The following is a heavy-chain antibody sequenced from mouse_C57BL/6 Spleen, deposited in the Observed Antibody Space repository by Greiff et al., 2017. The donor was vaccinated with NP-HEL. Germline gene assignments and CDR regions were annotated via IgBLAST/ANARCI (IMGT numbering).Heavy chain of an antibody. CDR2: ISSGSSTI. Sequence: EVKLVESGGGLVKPGGSLKLSCAASGFTFSDYGMHWVRQAPEKGLEWVAYISSGSSTIYYADTVKGRFTISRDNDKNTLFLQMTSLRSEDSAMYYCARRQVSSYYAMDYWGQGTSVTVSS. CDR3: ARRQVSSYYAMDY. CDR1: GFTFSDYG. V-gene: IGHV5-17*01. J-gene: IGHJ4*01.